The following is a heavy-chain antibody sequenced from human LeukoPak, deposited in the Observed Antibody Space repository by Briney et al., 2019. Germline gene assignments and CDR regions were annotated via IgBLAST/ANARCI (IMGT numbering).Heavy chain of an antibody. CDR3: ARSNYDFWSGYLYYFDY. V-gene: IGHV3-7*01. D-gene: IGHD3-3*01. CDR1: GFTFSSYW. Sequence: GGSLRLSCAASGFTFSSYWMRWVRQAPGKGEGGVANIKQVGSHNSFVDSVNARFTISRDNAKNSLYLQMNSLSAEDTAVYYCARSNYDFWSGYLYYFDYWGQGTLVTVSS. CDR2: IKQVGSHN. J-gene: IGHJ4*02.